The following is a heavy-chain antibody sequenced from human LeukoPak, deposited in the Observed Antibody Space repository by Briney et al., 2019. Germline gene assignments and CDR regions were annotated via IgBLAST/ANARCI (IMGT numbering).Heavy chain of an antibody. CDR2: ITSSGSPI. V-gene: IGHV3-48*03. CDR1: GFTFSRYE. J-gene: IGHJ4*02. D-gene: IGHD5-18*01. Sequence: PGGSLRLSCAASGFTFSRYEMNWVRQAPGKELEWVSYITSSGSPIFYADSVKGRFTISRDNAKNTLYLQMNSLRAEDTALYYCARDKNGYSYGYGDFWGQGTLVTVSS. CDR3: ARDKNGYSYGYGDF.